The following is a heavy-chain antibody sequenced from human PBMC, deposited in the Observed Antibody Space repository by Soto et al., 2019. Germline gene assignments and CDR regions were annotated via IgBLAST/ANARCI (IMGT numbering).Heavy chain of an antibody. D-gene: IGHD3-16*01. CDR3: AKEMITFGDFNYYYMDV. CDR1: GFTFDQYT. V-gene: IGHV3-9*01. Sequence: DVQLVESGGGLVQPGRSLRLACAASGFTFDQYTMHWVRQAPGKGLEWVSSITWQSGTIGYADSVKGRFTISRDNAKNSLYLQMNSLRGEDTALYYCAKEMITFGDFNYYYMDVWGNGTTVTVSS. J-gene: IGHJ6*03. CDR2: ITWQSGTI.